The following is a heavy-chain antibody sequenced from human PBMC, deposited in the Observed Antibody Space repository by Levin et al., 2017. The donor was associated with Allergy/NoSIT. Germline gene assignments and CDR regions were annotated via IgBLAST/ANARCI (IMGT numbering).Heavy chain of an antibody. V-gene: IGHV3-9*01. J-gene: IGHJ4*02. CDR2: ISWNSGSI. D-gene: IGHD6-13*01. CDR1: GFTFDDYA. Sequence: PGGSLRLSCAASGFTFDDYAMHWVRQAPGKGLKWVSGISWNSGSIGYADSVKGRFTISRDNAKNSLYLQMNSLRAEDTALYYCAKASLTAAPLIQNYFDYWGQGTLVTVSS. CDR3: AKASLTAAPLIQNYFDY.